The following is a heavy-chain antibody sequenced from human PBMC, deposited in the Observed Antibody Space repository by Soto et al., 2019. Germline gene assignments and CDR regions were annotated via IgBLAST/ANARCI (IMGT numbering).Heavy chain of an antibody. V-gene: IGHV3-21*01. Sequence: GGSLRLSCAASGFTFSSYSMNWVRQAPGKGLEWVSSISSSSSYIYYADSVKGRFTISRDNAKNSRYLQMNSLRAEDTAVYYCARDLPHCTNGVCYTENGMDVWGQGTTVTVSS. CDR1: GFTFSSYS. CDR2: ISSSSSYI. D-gene: IGHD2-8*01. J-gene: IGHJ6*02. CDR3: ARDLPHCTNGVCYTENGMDV.